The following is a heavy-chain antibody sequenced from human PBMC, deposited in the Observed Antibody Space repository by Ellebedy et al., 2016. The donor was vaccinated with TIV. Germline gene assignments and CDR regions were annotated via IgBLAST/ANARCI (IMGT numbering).Heavy chain of an antibody. Sequence: GESLKISXAASGFTFSSYVMSWVRQAPGKGLEWVANIKEDGSEKYYVDSVKGRFTISRDNAKNSLYLQMNSLRAEDTAVYFCARGEGWIDNWGQGTLVTVSS. V-gene: IGHV3-7*04. J-gene: IGHJ4*02. CDR1: GFTFSSYV. D-gene: IGHD5-24*01. CDR3: ARGEGWIDN. CDR2: IKEDGSEK.